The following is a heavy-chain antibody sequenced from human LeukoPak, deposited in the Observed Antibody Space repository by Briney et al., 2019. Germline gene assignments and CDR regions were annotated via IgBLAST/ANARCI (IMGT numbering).Heavy chain of an antibody. Sequence: GASVTVSFTASGYTFTVYYMHWVRQAPGQGLGWMGWINPNSGGTNYSQKFQGRVTMTRDTSISTAYMELSRLRSDDTAVYYCARDSASYYDFWSGYYHDYFDYWGQGTLVTVSS. CDR3: ARDSASYYDFWSGYYHDYFDY. CDR1: GYTFTVYY. D-gene: IGHD3-3*01. J-gene: IGHJ4*02. V-gene: IGHV1-2*02. CDR2: INPNSGGT.